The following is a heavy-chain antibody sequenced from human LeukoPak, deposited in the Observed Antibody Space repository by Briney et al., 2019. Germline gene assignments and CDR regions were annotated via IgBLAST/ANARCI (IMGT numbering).Heavy chain of an antibody. V-gene: IGHV3-7*01. CDR2: IKQDGSEK. CDR1: GFTFSNYW. CDR3: ASEGEFGYGYFY. Sequence: GGSLRLSCAASGFTFSNYWMSWVRQAPGKGLEWVANIKQDGSEKNYVDSVKGRFTISRDNAKNSLYLQMNSLRAEDTAVYYCASEGEFGYGYFYWGQGTLVTVSS. J-gene: IGHJ4*02. D-gene: IGHD5-18*01.